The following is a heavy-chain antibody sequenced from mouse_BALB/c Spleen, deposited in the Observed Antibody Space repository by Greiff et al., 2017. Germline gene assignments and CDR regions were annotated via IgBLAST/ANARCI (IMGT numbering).Heavy chain of an antibody. V-gene: IGHV1-80*01. CDR1: GYAFSSYW. CDR2: IYPGDGDT. D-gene: IGHD2-14*01. Sequence: VQLQQSGAELVRPGSSVKISCKASGYAFSSYWMNWVKQRPGQGLEWIGQIYPGDGDTNYNGKFKGKATLTADKSSSTAYMQLSSLTSEDSAVYFCARWDYRYDVDYWGQGTSVTVSS. CDR3: ARWDYRYDVDY. J-gene: IGHJ4*01.